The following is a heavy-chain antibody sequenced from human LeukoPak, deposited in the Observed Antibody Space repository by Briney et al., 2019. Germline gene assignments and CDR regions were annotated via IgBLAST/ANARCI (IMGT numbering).Heavy chain of an antibody. J-gene: IGHJ4*01. Sequence: GGSLGLSCVASGFTFSSYWMHWVRQAPGKGLVWVSRINNDGSNTRYADSVQGRFTISRDNAKNTLYLQMNSLRVEDTAVFYCVRETDYFDSWGHGTSVTVSS. V-gene: IGHV3-74*01. CDR1: GFTFSSYW. CDR3: VRETDYFDS. CDR2: INNDGSNT.